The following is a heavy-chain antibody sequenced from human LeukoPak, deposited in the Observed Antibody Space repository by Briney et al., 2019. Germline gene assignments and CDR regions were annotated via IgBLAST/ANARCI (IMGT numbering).Heavy chain of an antibody. CDR2: ISSSGSTI. CDR3: ARLATLVRPYYYMDV. J-gene: IGHJ6*03. D-gene: IGHD6-13*01. Sequence: PGGSLRLSWAASGFTFSDYDMSWIRQAPGKGLEWVSYISSSGSTIYYAASVKGRFTISRDNAKNSLYLQMNSLRAEDTAVYYCARLATLVRPYYYMDVWGKGTTVTISS. CDR1: GFTFSDYD. V-gene: IGHV3-11*01.